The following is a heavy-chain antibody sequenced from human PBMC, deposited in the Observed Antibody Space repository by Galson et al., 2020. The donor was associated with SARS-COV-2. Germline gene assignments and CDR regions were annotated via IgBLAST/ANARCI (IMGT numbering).Heavy chain of an antibody. CDR2: IYSGGST. Sequence: PGGYLRLTCAASGFTFSSYAMSWVRQAPGTGLEWVSVIYSGGSTYYADSVKGRFTISRDNSKNTLYLQMNSLRAEDTAVYYCAKTNLVLWGPLYFDYWGQGTLVSVSS. CDR1: GFTFSSYA. CDR3: AKTNLVLWGPLYFDY. D-gene: IGHD2-2*01. V-gene: IGHV3-23*03. J-gene: IGHJ4*02.